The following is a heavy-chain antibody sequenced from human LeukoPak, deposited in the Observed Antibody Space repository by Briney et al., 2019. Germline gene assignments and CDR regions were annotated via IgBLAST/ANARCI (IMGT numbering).Heavy chain of an antibody. CDR1: GYTFTGYY. D-gene: IGHD3-10*01. CDR2: INPNSGGT. CDR3: AKGITMVRGVINWFDP. Sequence: ASVKVSCKASGYTFTGYYMHWVRQAPGQGLEWMGWINPNSGGTNYAQKFQGRVTMTRDTSISTAYMELSRLRSDDTAVYYCAKGITMVRGVINWFDPWGQGTLVTVSS. J-gene: IGHJ5*02. V-gene: IGHV1-2*02.